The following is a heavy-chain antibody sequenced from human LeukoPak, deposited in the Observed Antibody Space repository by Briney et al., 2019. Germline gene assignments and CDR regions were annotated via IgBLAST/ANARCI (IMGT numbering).Heavy chain of an antibody. CDR2: NNGDGSTT. Sequence: GGSLRLSCVASGFSLSGYWMYWVRQAPGKGLMYISRNNGDGSTTNYADVVKGRFTISRDNSKNTLYLQMNSLRAEDTAVYYCARGPGSRGIFDYWGQGTLVTVSS. V-gene: IGHV3-74*01. J-gene: IGHJ4*02. CDR1: GFSLSGYW. D-gene: IGHD3-10*01. CDR3: ARGPGSRGIFDY.